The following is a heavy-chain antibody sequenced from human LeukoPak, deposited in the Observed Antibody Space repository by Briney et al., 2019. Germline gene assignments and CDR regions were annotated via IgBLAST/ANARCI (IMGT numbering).Heavy chain of an antibody. Sequence: ASVKVSCKASGYTFTSYAMNWVRQAPGQGLEWMGWINPNSGGTNYAQKFQDRVTMTRDTSISTAYMELSSLRFDDTAIYYCISEGYWGQGSLVIVSS. CDR1: GYTFTSYA. V-gene: IGHV1-2*02. J-gene: IGHJ4*02. CDR3: ISEGY. CDR2: INPNSGGT.